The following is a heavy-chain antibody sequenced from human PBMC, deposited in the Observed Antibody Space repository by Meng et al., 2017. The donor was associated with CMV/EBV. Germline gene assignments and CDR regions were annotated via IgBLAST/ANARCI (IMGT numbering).Heavy chain of an antibody. CDR2: INHSGST. CDR1: GGSFSGYY. CDR3: ARESMVRGED. V-gene: IGHV4-34*01. D-gene: IGHD3-10*01. J-gene: IGHJ4*02. Sequence: HVQLQQGCAGPLKPSEPLSPACGGSGGSFSGYYWSWLRQPPGKGLEWIGEINHSGSTNYNPSLKSRVTISVDTSKNQFSLKLSSVTAADTAVYYCARESMVRGEDWGQGTLVTVSS.